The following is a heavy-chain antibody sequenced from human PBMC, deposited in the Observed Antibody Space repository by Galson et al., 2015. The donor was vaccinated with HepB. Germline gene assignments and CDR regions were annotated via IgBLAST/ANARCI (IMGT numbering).Heavy chain of an antibody. CDR1: GFTFSSYG. CDR2: IRYDGSNK. Sequence: SLRLSCAASGFTFSSYGMHWVRQAPGKGLEWVAFIRYDGSNKYYADSVKGRFTISRDNSKKTLCLQMNSLRTEDTAVYYCAKDPGSGSYYWTDYWGQGTLVTVSS. CDR3: AKDPGSGSYYWTDY. J-gene: IGHJ4*02. V-gene: IGHV3-30*02. D-gene: IGHD3-10*01.